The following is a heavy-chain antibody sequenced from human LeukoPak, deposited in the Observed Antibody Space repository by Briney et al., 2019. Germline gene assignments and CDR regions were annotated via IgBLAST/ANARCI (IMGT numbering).Heavy chain of an antibody. Sequence: GESVKLSCQASGFTFSSYSMNWVRQAPGKGLEWVSYIISILGTIYSADYVKGRFTISGDKSKNSLYLQMNSLRAEATPGYYCAREVRWFSFDYWFRGTQTSVS. V-gene: IGHV3-48*01. CDR3: AREVRWFSFDY. D-gene: IGHD3-10*01. J-gene: IGHJ4*02. CDR2: IISILGTI. CDR1: GFTFSSYS.